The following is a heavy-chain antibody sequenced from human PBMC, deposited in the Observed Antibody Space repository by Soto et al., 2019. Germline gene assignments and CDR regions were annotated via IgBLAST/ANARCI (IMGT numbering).Heavy chain of an antibody. D-gene: IGHD2-15*01. CDR2: IYYSGST. V-gene: IGHV4-39*01. CDR1: GGSISDSSYF. CDR3: ARRGVSSYSSHF. J-gene: IGHJ4*02. Sequence: SETLSLTCTVSGGSISDSSYFWDWIRQPPGKGLEWIGNIYYSGSTYYNLSLKSRVTISVDTSKNQFSLKLSSVTAADTAVYYCARRGVSSYSSHFWGPGIFVSVSS.